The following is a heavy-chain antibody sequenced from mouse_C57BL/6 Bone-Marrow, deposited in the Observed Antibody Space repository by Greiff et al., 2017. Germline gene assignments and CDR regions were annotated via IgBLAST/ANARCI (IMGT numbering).Heavy chain of an antibody. J-gene: IGHJ1*03. D-gene: IGHD1-1*01. CDR1: GFSLTSYA. Sequence: VQLKESGPGLVAPSQSLSITCTVSGFSLTSYAISWVRQLPGKGLEWLGVIWTGGGTNYNSALKSRLSISKDNSKSQVFLKMNSLQTDDTARYYCARESPHYYGSSYWYFDVWGTGTTVTVSS. V-gene: IGHV2-9-1*01. CDR3: ARESPHYYGSSYWYFDV. CDR2: IWTGGGT.